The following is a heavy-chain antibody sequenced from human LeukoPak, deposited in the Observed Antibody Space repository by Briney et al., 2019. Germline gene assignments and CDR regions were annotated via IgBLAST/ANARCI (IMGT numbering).Heavy chain of an antibody. J-gene: IGHJ4*02. V-gene: IGHV3-33*01. CDR1: GFTFRNYG. CDR3: ARGLAGGNTWSFDS. D-gene: IGHD6-19*01. CDR2: IWSNGDKR. Sequence: PGGSLRLSCVASGFTFRNYGIHWVRQAPGKGLEWVAVIWSNGDKRYYADSVKGRFTISRDNSKNTLYLQMNSLRAEDTAFYYCARGLAGGNTWSFDSWGQGTLVIVSS.